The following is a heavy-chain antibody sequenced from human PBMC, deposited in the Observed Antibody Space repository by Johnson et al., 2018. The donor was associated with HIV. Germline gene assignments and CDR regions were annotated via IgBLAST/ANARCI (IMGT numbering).Heavy chain of an antibody. CDR2: ISHDGSNR. V-gene: IGHV3-30*03. CDR1: GFIFNDYV. Sequence: QVQLVESGGGMVRPGGSLRLSCAASGFIFNDYVMNWVRQAPGKGLEWVALISHDGSNRYYADSVKGRFTISRDNSKNTLYLQMNSLRADDTAVYYCARKKDAAFDIWGQGTMVTVSS. J-gene: IGHJ3*02. CDR3: ARKKDAAFDI.